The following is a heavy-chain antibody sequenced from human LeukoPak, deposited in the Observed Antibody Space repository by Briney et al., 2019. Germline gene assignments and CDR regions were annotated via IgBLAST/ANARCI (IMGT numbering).Heavy chain of an antibody. D-gene: IGHD3-10*01. CDR3: TRGVTNPFDY. Sequence: GGSLRLSCAASGFTFSSYAMHWVRQAPGKGLEWVAVISYDGSNKYYADSVKGRFTISRDNSKDTLFLQMNSLTAEDTAVYYCTRGVTNPFDYWGQGTLVTVSS. CDR2: ISYDGSNK. V-gene: IGHV3-30*14. J-gene: IGHJ4*02. CDR1: GFTFSSYA.